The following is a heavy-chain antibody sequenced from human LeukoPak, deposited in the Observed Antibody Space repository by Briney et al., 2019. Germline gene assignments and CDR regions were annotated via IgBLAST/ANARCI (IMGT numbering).Heavy chain of an antibody. CDR2: IIPIFGTA. J-gene: IGHJ4*02. D-gene: IGHD3-22*01. V-gene: IGHV1-69*13. CDR3: ARSDSSGYVFDY. CDR1: GGTFSSYA. Sequence: SVKVSCKASGGTFSSYAISWVRQAPGQGLEWMGGIIPIFGTASYAQKFQGRVTITADESTSTAYMGLSSLRSEDTAVYYCARSDSSGYVFDYWGQGTLVTVSS.